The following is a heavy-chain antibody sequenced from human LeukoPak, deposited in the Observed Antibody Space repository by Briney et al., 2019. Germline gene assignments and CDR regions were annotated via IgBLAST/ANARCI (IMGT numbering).Heavy chain of an antibody. CDR3: AKVAYDFVWGTYRPPFDY. CDR2: ISGNGIPP. Sequence: GGXLRLSCAASGFTYSTYAMNWVRQAPGKGVEGVSSISGNGIPPYYAVPVKRRFTISTDNSKSTLYLQMSSLRAEDTAVYYCAKVAYDFVWGTYRPPFDYWGQGTLVTVSS. D-gene: IGHD3-16*02. J-gene: IGHJ4*02. V-gene: IGHV3-23*01. CDR1: GFTYSTYA.